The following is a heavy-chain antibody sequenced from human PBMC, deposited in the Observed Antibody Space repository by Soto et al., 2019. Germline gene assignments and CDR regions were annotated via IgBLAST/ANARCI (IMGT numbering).Heavy chain of an antibody. V-gene: IGHV4-59*01. CDR3: ARVGGSAMDV. CDR2: IYYSGST. D-gene: IGHD3-3*01. Sequence: PSETLSLTCTVSGGSITYYYWSWIRQPPGKGLEWIGYIYYSGSTNYNPSLKSRVSISVDTSKNQFSLKLSSVTAADTAVYYCARVGGSAMDVWGQGTTVTVS. CDR1: GGSITYYY. J-gene: IGHJ6*02.